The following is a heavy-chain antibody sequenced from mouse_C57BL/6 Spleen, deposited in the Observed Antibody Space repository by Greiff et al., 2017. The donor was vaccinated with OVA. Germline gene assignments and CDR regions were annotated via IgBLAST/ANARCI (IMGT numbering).Heavy chain of an antibody. Sequence: VQLQQPGAELVKPGASVKMSCKASGYTFTSYWITWVKQRPGQGLEWIGDIYPGSGSTNYNEKFKSKATLTVDTSSSTAYMQLSSLTSEDSAVYYCARGEPYEENWFAYWGQGTLVTVSA. J-gene: IGHJ3*01. D-gene: IGHD1-1*01. CDR1: GYTFTSYW. CDR3: ARGEPYEENWFAY. CDR2: IYPGSGST. V-gene: IGHV1-55*01.